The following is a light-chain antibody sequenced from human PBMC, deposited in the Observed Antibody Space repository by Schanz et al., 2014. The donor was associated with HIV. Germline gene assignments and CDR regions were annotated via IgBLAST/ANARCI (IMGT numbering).Light chain of an antibody. CDR1: SSDVGSYNL. V-gene: IGLV2-14*02. Sequence: QSALTLSASVSGSPGQLFTISCTGTSSDVGSYNLVSWSQQYPGKAPKLLISEVNKRPSGVPDRFSGSTSDTSASLAISGLQSEDEADYYCAAWDDNLDGWVFGGGTKLTVL. CDR3: AAWDDNLDGWV. CDR2: EVN. J-gene: IGLJ3*02.